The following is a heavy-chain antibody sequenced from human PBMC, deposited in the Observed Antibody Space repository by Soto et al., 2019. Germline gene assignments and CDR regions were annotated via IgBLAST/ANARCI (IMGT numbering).Heavy chain of an antibody. Sequence: EVQLVESGGGLVQPGGSLKLSCAASGITFSGSAMHWVRQASGKGLEWVGRIRSKPNSYATAYAASGKGRFTSSRDDSKNMAYLQRNGLKTEDTDVYYCISVLNTVPDYWGQGTLVTVSS. D-gene: IGHD2-8*02. CDR2: IRSKPNSYAT. J-gene: IGHJ4*02. CDR3: ISVLNTVPDY. CDR1: GITFSGSA. V-gene: IGHV3-73*01.